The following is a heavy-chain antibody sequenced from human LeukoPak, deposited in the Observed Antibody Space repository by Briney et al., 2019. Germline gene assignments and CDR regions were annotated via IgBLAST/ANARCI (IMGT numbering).Heavy chain of an antibody. V-gene: IGHV4-39*02. CDR3: ARDTVPLRNATEQKTGTYY. CDR2: VYYRGNT. CDR1: GGSITTTNYY. J-gene: IGHJ4*01. D-gene: IGHD7-27*01. Sequence: SETLSLTCTVSGGSITTTNYYWAWIRQPPGEGLQWIGSVYYRGNTYSNPSLESRITMSVDTSKNQFSLRLTSVTAADTALYYCARDTVPLRNATEQKTGTYYWGLGTLVTVSS.